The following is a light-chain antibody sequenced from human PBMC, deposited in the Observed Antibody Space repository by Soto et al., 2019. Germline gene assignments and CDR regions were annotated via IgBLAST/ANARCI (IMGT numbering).Light chain of an antibody. CDR1: SSDVGGYNY. V-gene: IGLV2-8*01. CDR2: EVS. J-gene: IGLJ2*01. Sequence: QSALTQPPSASGSPGQSVTISCTGTSSDVGGYNYVSWYQQHPGKAPKLMIYEVSKRPSGVPDRFSGSKSGNTASLTVSGIQAEDEADYYCSSYAGSNTVFGGGTQLTVL. CDR3: SSYAGSNTV.